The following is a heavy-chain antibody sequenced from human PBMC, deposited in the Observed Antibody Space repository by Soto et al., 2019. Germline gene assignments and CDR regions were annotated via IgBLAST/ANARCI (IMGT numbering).Heavy chain of an antibody. CDR2: ISYDGNNK. CDR1: GFTFSSYT. CDR3: ARVLRFLEWLEAFDI. V-gene: IGHV3-30-3*01. J-gene: IGHJ3*02. D-gene: IGHD3-3*01. Sequence: GGSLRLSCAASGFTFSSYTMHWVRQAPGKGLEWVAVISYDGNNKYYPDSVKGRFTISRDNSKNTLYLQMNSLRAEDTAVYYCARVLRFLEWLEAFDIWGQGTTVTVSS.